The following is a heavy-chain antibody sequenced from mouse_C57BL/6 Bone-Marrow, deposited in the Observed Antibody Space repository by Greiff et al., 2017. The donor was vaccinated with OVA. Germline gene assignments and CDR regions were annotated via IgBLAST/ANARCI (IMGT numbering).Heavy chain of an antibody. CDR3: ARDARIVRGYFDV. D-gene: IGHD2-5*01. V-gene: IGHV7-1*01. CDR1: GFTFSDFY. Sequence: EVQLMESGGGLVQSGRSLRLSCATSGFTFSDFYMEWVRQAPGKGLEWIAASRNKANDYTTEYSASVKGRFIVSRDTSQSILYLQMNALRAEDTAIYYCARDARIVRGYFDVWGTGTTVTVSS. CDR2: SRNKANDYTT. J-gene: IGHJ1*03.